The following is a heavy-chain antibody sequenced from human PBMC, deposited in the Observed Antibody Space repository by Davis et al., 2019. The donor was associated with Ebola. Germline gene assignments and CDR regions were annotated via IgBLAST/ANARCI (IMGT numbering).Heavy chain of an antibody. CDR1: GFTFSSYG. V-gene: IGHV3-30*03. D-gene: IGHD3-22*01. CDR2: ISYDGSNK. CDR3: ARAGFYYESSDYYEYPTWFDP. J-gene: IGHJ5*02. Sequence: GESLKISCAASGFTFSSYGMHWVRQAPGKGLEWVAVISYDGSNKYYADSVKGRFTISRDNAENSVFLQMNSLRAEDTAVYYCARAGFYYESSDYYEYPTWFDPWGQGTLVTVSS.